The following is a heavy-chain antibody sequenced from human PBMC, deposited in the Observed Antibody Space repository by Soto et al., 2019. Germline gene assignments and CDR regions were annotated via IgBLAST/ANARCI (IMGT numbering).Heavy chain of an antibody. CDR2: IRSKAYGGTT. CDR1: GFTFGDYA. J-gene: IGHJ4*02. V-gene: IGHV3-49*03. D-gene: IGHD4-17*01. Sequence: PGGSLRLSCTASGFTFGDYAMSWFRQAPGRGLEWVGFIRSKAYGGTTEYAASVKGRFTISRDDSKSIAYLQMNSLKTEDTAVYYCTRFYGDYDLQGAHVDWGQGTLVTVSS. CDR3: TRFYGDYDLQGAHVD.